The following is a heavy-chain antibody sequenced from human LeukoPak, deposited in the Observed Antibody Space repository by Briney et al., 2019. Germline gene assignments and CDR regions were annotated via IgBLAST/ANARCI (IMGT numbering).Heavy chain of an antibody. CDR3: ARGPLDVGRIAARRSGDY. J-gene: IGHJ4*02. Sequence: SETLSLTCAVYGGSFSGYYWSWIRQPPGKGLEWIGEINHSGSTNYNPSLKSRVTISVDTSKNQFSLKLSFVTAADTAVYYCARGPLDVGRIAARRSGDYWGQGTLVTVSS. D-gene: IGHD6-6*01. CDR1: GGSFSGYY. V-gene: IGHV4-34*01. CDR2: INHSGST.